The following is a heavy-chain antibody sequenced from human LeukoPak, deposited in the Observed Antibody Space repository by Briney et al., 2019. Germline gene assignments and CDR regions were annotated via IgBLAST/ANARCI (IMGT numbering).Heavy chain of an antibody. CDR2: IYNSGGT. J-gene: IGHJ4*02. Sequence: SETLSLACTVSGNSISRGYYWGWSRQPPGKGLEWSGSIYNSGGTYHNLSLKSRVTISVDPAKNQISLKLSSVTAADTAVYYCARGMVRGVIVDYWGQGTLVTVSS. V-gene: IGHV4-38-2*02. CDR3: ARGMVRGVIVDY. D-gene: IGHD3-10*01. CDR1: GNSISRGYY.